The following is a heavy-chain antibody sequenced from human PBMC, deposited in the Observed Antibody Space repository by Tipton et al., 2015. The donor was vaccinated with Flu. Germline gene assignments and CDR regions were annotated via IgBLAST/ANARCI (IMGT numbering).Heavy chain of an antibody. CDR2: ITSGGST. CDR1: GFTFTRYG. CDR3: AKVIPELVAGLDY. V-gene: IGHV3-23*01. Sequence: AVSGFTFTRYGVSWVRQAPGKGLEWVSAITSGGSTYFADSVKGRFPISRDNYKNTPYPQMNSLRAEDTAVYHCAKVIPELVAGLDYWGQGTLV. J-gene: IGHJ4*02. D-gene: IGHD6-19*01.